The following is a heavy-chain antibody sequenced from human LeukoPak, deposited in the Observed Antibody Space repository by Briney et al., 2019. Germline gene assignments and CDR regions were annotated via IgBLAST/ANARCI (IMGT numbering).Heavy chain of an antibody. D-gene: IGHD1-26*01. CDR2: ISGSGGNT. J-gene: IGHJ4*02. CDR3: AKDRAYSGSYPHFDY. Sequence: GGSLRLSCAASGLTFSNYAMTWVRQAPGTGLEWVSGISGSGGNTYYADSVKGRFTISRDNSKNTLYLQMNSLRAEDTAVYYCAKDRAYSGSYPHFDYWGQGTLVTVSS. V-gene: IGHV3-23*01. CDR1: GLTFSNYA.